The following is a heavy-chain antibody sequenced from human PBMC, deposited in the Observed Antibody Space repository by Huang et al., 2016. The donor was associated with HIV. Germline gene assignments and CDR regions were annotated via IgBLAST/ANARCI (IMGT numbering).Heavy chain of an antibody. V-gene: IGHV5-51*03. CDR3: ASTASYSGSYRGAFDI. D-gene: IGHD1-26*01. CDR1: GYSFSTYW. J-gene: IGHJ3*02. CDR2: IFPCDADT. Sequence: EVQLVQSGAEVKKPGESLKISCKGSGYSFSTYWIGWVRQMPGKGLEWMGMIFPCDADTRYSPSFQGQVTISADKSISTAYLQWSSLKASDTAMYYCASTASYSGSYRGAFDIWGQGTMVTVSS.